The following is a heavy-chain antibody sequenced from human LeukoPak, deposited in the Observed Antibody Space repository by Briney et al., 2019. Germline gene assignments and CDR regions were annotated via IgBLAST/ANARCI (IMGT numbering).Heavy chain of an antibody. CDR3: ARIQPSCPGLGFCSFDI. D-gene: IGHD1-14*01. Sequence: SETLSLTCSVSGSSISPHHWTWIRQAPGEGLEWMGYVYYRGTTNYSPSLKNRLTMSVDTSKNQISLKLTSVTAADTAVYYCARIQPSCPGLGFCSFDIWGQGTLATVSS. J-gene: IGHJ3*02. V-gene: IGHV4-59*11. CDR2: VYYRGTT. CDR1: GSSISPHH.